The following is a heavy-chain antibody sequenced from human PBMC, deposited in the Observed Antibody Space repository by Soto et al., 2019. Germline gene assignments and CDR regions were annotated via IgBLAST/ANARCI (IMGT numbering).Heavy chain of an antibody. D-gene: IGHD2-8*01. J-gene: IGHJ5*02. CDR3: ARAGYCTNGVCYNWFDP. CDR1: GYTFTSYG. V-gene: IGHV1-18*01. Sequence: ASVKVSCKASGYTFTSYGISWVRQAPGQGLEWMGWISAYNGNTNYAQKLQGRVTMTTDTSTSTAYMELRSLRSDDTAVYYCARAGYCTNGVCYNWFDPWGKGTLDTVSS. CDR2: ISAYNGNT.